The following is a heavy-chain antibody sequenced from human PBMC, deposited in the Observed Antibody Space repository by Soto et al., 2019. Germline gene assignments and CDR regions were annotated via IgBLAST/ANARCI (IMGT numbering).Heavy chain of an antibody. J-gene: IGHJ4*02. Sequence: QVQLVQSGAEVKKPGASVKVSCKASGDTFTKYDINWVRQAPGQGLEWMGWMNPNNGYTGYAQKFRGRVTMTRDTSISTAYMELSSLTSEDTAVYYCARRKDRSGPNYFDYWGQGTLVTVSS. CDR2: MNPNNGYT. CDR1: GDTFTKYD. CDR3: ARRKDRSGPNYFDY. V-gene: IGHV1-8*01.